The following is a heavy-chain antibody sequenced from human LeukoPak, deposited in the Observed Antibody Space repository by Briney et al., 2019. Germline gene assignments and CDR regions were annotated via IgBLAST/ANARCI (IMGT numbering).Heavy chain of an antibody. V-gene: IGHV3-30*03. CDR3: ARGRAVTGSTVIDY. CDR2: ISSDGGNR. J-gene: IGHJ4*02. D-gene: IGHD6-19*01. Sequence: PGGSLRLSCAASGFTFSPYSMNWVRRAPGKALEWVATISSDGGNRYYSDSVKGRFTISRDNSKNTLYLQMNSLRPEDTAVFHCARGRAVTGSTVIDYWGQGTLVTVSS. CDR1: GFTFSPYS.